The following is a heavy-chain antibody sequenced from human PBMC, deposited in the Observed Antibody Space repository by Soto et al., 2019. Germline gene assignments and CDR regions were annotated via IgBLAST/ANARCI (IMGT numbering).Heavy chain of an antibody. Sequence: ASETLSLTCTVSGGSISSYYWSWIRQPPGKGLEWIGYIYYSGSTNYNPSLKSRVTISVDTSKNQFSLKLSSVTAADTAVYYCARDIAAGVAFDIWGQGTMVTVSS. J-gene: IGHJ3*02. CDR3: ARDIAAGVAFDI. CDR2: IYYSGST. D-gene: IGHD6-25*01. V-gene: IGHV4-59*01. CDR1: GGSISSYY.